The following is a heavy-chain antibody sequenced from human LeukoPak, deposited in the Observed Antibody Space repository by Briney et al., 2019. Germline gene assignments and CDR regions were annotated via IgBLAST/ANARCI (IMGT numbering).Heavy chain of an antibody. CDR1: GYSFTNYW. CDR2: IFPGDSDT. J-gene: IGHJ6*04. V-gene: IGHV5-51*01. CDR3: GRRASSYEYMEV. D-gene: IGHD5-12*01. Sequence: PGESLKISCKGSGYSFTNYWIGWVRQMPGKGLEWMGIIFPGDSDTRYNPSFQGQVTISADKSINTAYLQWSSLKASDTAIYYCGRRASSYEYMEVWGKGTTVTVSS.